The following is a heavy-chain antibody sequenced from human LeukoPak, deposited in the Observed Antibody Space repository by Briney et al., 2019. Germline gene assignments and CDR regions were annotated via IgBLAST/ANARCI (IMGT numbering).Heavy chain of an antibody. Sequence: ASVTVSCAASGYTFTGYYMHWVRQAPGQGLEWMGWINPNSGGTNYAQKFQGWVTMTRDTSISTAYMELSRLRSDDTAVYYCARAPPYYYGMDVWGQGTTVTVSS. CDR1: GYTFTGYY. V-gene: IGHV1-2*04. CDR2: INPNSGGT. J-gene: IGHJ6*02. CDR3: ARAPPYYYGMDV.